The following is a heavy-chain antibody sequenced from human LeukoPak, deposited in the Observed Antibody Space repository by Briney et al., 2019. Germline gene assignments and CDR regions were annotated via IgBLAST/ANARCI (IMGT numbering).Heavy chain of an antibody. Sequence: GASVKVSCKASGYTFTDYYIHWVRQAPGQGLEWMGWIKPNSGGSSYAQKFQGRVTMTRDTSISTAYMELSRLRSDDTAVYYCAREEGSDSMKYDYWGQGTLVTVSS. CDR1: GYTFTDYY. D-gene: IGHD2/OR15-2a*01. V-gene: IGHV1-2*02. J-gene: IGHJ4*02. CDR3: AREEGSDSMKYDY. CDR2: IKPNSGGS.